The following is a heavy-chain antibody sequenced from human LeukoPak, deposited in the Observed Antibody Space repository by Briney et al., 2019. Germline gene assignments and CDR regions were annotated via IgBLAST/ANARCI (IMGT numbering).Heavy chain of an antibody. V-gene: IGHV1-3*01. Sequence: ASVKVSCKASGYTFTSYAMHWVRQAPGQRLEWMGWINAGNGNTKYSQKFQGRVTMTRDTSISTAYMELSRLRSDDTAVYYCARAGHNWNSWAWFDPWGQGTLVTVSS. CDR2: INAGNGNT. CDR3: ARAGHNWNSWAWFDP. J-gene: IGHJ5*02. CDR1: GYTFTSYA. D-gene: IGHD1-7*01.